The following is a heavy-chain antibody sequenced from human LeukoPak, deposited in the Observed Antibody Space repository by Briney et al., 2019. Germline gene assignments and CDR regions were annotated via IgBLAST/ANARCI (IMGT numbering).Heavy chain of an antibody. V-gene: IGHV3-21*01. Sequence: PGGSLRLSCAASGFTLSSYSMNWVRQAPGKGLEWVSSISSSSSYIYYADSVKGRFTISRDNAKNSLYLQMNSLRAEDTAVYYCVRDEGGGNRFEHWGQGTLVTVSS. J-gene: IGHJ5*02. CDR3: VRDEGGGNRFEH. CDR2: ISSSSSYI. D-gene: IGHD4-23*01. CDR1: GFTLSSYS.